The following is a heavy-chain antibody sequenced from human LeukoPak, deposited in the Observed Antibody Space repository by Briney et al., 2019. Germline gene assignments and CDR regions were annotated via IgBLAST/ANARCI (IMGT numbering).Heavy chain of an antibody. Sequence: GGSLRLSCAASGFTFSSYSMNWLLQAPGKGLEWVSSISSSSSYIYYADSVKGRFTISRDNAKNSLYLQMNSLRAEDTAVYYCARAHVWGSYRSDFDYWGQGTLVTVSS. V-gene: IGHV3-21*01. J-gene: IGHJ4*02. CDR3: ARAHVWGSYRSDFDY. CDR2: ISSSSSYI. CDR1: GFTFSSYS. D-gene: IGHD3-16*02.